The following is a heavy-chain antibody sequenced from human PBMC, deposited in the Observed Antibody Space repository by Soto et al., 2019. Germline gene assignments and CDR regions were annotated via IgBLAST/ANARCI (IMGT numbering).Heavy chain of an antibody. CDR1: GFTFSSYA. J-gene: IGHJ4*02. D-gene: IGHD3-3*02. V-gene: IGHV3-23*01. Sequence: EVQLLESGGGLVQPGGSLRLSCAASGFTFSSYAMSWVRQAPGKGLEWVSAISGSGGSTYYADSVKGRFSISRDNSKNTLYLQMNSLRAEDTAVYYCEKAKSMHFKGSFDYWGQGTLVTVSS. CDR2: ISGSGGST. CDR3: EKAKSMHFKGSFDY.